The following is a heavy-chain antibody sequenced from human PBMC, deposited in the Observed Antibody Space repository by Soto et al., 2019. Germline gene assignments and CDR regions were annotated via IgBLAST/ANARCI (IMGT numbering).Heavy chain of an antibody. CDR3: AKDSMDYSNSPDY. D-gene: IGHD4-4*01. V-gene: IGHV3-23*01. Sequence: EVQLLESGGGLVQPGGSLRLSCAASGFTFSSYAMSWVRQAPGKGLEWVSAISGSGGSTYYADSVKGRFTISRDNSKNTLYLQMNSLRAEDTAVYYYAKDSMDYSNSPDYWGQGTLVTVSS. J-gene: IGHJ4*02. CDR2: ISGSGGST. CDR1: GFTFSSYA.